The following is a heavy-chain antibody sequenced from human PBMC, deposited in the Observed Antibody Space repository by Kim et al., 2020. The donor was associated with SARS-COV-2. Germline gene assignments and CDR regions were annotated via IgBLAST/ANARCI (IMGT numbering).Heavy chain of an antibody. CDR2: DT. CDR3: VNWGPSWGAND. V-gene: IGHV3-7*01. D-gene: IGHD7-27*01. Sequence: DTYNVDSVKGRFTISRDNAKNSLYLQMCSLRAEDTAVYYCVNWGPSWGANDWGQGTLVTVSS. J-gene: IGHJ4*02.